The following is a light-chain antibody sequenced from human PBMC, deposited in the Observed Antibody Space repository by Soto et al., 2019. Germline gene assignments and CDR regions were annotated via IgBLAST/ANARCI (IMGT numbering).Light chain of an antibody. Sequence: ETVMTQSPATLSVSPGERATLSCRASESVSSYLAWYQQKPGQAPRLLIYGASARATGVPARFSGSGSGTDFTLIISSLQPEDFAVYYCHQYLNWPQAFGRGTKVEIK. J-gene: IGKJ1*01. V-gene: IGKV3-15*01. CDR2: GAS. CDR3: HQYLNWPQA. CDR1: ESVSSY.